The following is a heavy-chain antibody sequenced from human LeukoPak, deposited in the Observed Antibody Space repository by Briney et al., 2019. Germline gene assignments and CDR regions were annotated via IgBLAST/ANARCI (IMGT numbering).Heavy chain of an antibody. J-gene: IGHJ4*02. Sequence: GGSLRLSCAASGFTFSSYEMNWVRQAPGKGLEWVSYISSSGSTIYYADSVKGRFTISRDNAKNSLYLQMNSLRAEDTAVYYCARARRGKYSGYDLDYWGQGTLVTVSS. D-gene: IGHD5-12*01. CDR2: ISSSGSTI. CDR1: GFTFSSYE. CDR3: ARARRGKYSGYDLDY. V-gene: IGHV3-48*03.